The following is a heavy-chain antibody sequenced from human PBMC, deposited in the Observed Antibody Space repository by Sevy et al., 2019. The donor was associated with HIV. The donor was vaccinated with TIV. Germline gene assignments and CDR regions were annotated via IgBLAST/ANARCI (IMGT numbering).Heavy chain of an antibody. V-gene: IGHV1-24*01. CDR2: FEPEDGET. J-gene: IGHJ4*02. Sequence: ASVKVSCKVSGYTVTELSMHWVRQAPGKGLEWMGSFEPEDGETVYAQKFQGRVTMTEDTSSDTAYMELSSLRSDDTAVYYCATTKDYYDSSGSPFDYWGQGTLVTVSS. CDR3: ATTKDYYDSSGSPFDY. D-gene: IGHD3-22*01. CDR1: GYTVTELS.